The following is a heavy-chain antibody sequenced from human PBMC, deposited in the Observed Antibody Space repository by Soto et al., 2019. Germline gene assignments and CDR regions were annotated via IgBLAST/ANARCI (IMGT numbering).Heavy chain of an antibody. CDR3: ARGVLH. CDR1: GGSISSGGYY. J-gene: IGHJ4*01. CDR2: ISYSGSN. V-gene: IGHV4-31*03. Sequence: QVQLQESGPGLVQPSQTLSLTCTGSGGSISSGGYYWSWIRQHPGTGLEWIGHISYSGSNYYNTSLQSRFTISVDTSRTQLSLIVNSVTAADTAVYYCARGVLHWGQGTLVTVSS.